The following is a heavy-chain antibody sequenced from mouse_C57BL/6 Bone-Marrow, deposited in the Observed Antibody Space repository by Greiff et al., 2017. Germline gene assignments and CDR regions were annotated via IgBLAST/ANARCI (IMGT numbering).Heavy chain of an antibody. CDR2: IDPNSGGT. D-gene: IGHD1-1*01. Sequence: QVQLQQSGAELVRPGTSVKMSCKASGYTFTSYWMHWVKQRPGRGLEWIGRIDPNSGGTKYNEKFKSKATLTVDKPSSTAYMQLSSLTSEDSAVYYCARGGIYYYGSRPFAYWGQGTLVTVSA. V-gene: IGHV1-72*01. CDR1: GYTFTSYW. CDR3: ARGGIYYYGSRPFAY. J-gene: IGHJ3*01.